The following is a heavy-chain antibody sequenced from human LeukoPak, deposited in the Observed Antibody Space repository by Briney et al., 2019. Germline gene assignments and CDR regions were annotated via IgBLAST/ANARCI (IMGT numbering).Heavy chain of an antibody. J-gene: IGHJ4*02. Sequence: ASVKVSCKASGYTFTSYAMHWVRQAPGQRLEWMGWINAGNGNTKYSQKFQGRVTITRDTSASTAYMELRSLRSDDTAVYYCARDLSYYDSSGIDDYWGQGTLVTVSS. CDR2: INAGNGNT. V-gene: IGHV1-3*01. CDR1: GYTFTSYA. CDR3: ARDLSYYDSSGIDDY. D-gene: IGHD3-22*01.